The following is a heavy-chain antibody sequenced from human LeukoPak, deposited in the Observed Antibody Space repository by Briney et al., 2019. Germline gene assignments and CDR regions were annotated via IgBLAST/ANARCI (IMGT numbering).Heavy chain of an antibody. D-gene: IGHD4-11*01. J-gene: IGHJ4*02. V-gene: IGHV4-34*01. Sequence: SETLSLTCAVYGGSFSGYYWSWIRQPPGKGLEWIGEINHSGSTNYNPSLKSRVTISADTSKNQFSLKLSSVTAADTAVYYCASLYSNPSSYWGQGTLVTVSS. CDR1: GGSFSGYY. CDR2: INHSGST. CDR3: ASLYSNPSSY.